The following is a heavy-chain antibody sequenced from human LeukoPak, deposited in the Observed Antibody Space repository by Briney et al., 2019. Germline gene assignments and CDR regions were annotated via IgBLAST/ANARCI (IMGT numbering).Heavy chain of an antibody. Sequence: GGSLRLSCAASGFTFSSYAMHWVRQAPGKGLEWISYIGSAIYYADSVKGRFTISRDNAKNSLYLQMNSLRAEDTAVYYCARDHAYAFDIWGQGTLVTVSS. CDR3: ARDHAYAFDI. CDR2: IGSAI. D-gene: IGHD2-2*01. J-gene: IGHJ3*02. V-gene: IGHV3-48*01. CDR1: GFTFSSYA.